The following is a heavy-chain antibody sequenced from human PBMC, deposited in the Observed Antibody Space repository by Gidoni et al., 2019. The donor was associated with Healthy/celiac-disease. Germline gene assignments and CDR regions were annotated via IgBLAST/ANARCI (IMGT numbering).Heavy chain of an antibody. CDR1: GGSISSGGYY. J-gene: IGHJ4*02. Sequence: QVQLQESGPGLVKPSQTLSLTCTVSGGSISSGGYYWSWIRQHPGKGLEWIGYIYYSGSTYYNPSLKSRVTISVDTSKNQFFLKLSSVTAADTAVYYCARDKVEGYHRWVDYWGQGTLVTVSS. CDR2: IYYSGST. CDR3: ARDKVEGYHRWVDY. D-gene: IGHD5-18*01. V-gene: IGHV4-31*03.